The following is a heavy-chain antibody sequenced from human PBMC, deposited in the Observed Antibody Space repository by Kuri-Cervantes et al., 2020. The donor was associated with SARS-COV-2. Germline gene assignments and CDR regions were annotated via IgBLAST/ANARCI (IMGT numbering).Heavy chain of an antibody. CDR2: ISSSSSTI. J-gene: IGHJ4*02. D-gene: IGHD3-3*01. CDR1: GFTFSSYS. CDR3: ARVEGISLDY. Sequence: LSLTCAVSGFTFSSYSMNWVRQAPGKGLEWVSYISSSSSTIYYADSVKGRFTISRDNAKNSLYLQMNSLRAEDTAVYYCARVEGISLDYWGQGTLVTVSS. V-gene: IGHV3-48*01.